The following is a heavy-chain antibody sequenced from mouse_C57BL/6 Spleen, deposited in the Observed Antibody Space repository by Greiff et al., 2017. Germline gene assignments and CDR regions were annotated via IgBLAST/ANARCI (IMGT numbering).Heavy chain of an antibody. J-gene: IGHJ3*01. CDR2: INPGSGGT. Sequence: QVQLQQSGAELVRPGTSVKVSCKASGYAFTNYLIEWVKQRPGQGLEWIGVINPGSGGTNYNEKFKGKATLTADKSSSTAYMQLSSLTSEDSAVYFCARGPEGFAYWGQGTLVTVSA. V-gene: IGHV1-54*01. CDR1: GYAFTNYL. CDR3: ARGPEGFAY.